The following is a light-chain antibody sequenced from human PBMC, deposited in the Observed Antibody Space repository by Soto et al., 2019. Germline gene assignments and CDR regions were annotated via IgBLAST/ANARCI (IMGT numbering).Light chain of an antibody. CDR1: SSHVSDYSR. CDR3: SLYTSPSTLV. J-gene: IGLJ1*01. CDR2: GVS. Sequence: QSALAQPPSVSGSPGQSVTISCTGTSSHVSDYSRFSWYQHLPVSAPKLLIYGVSNRPSGVPDRFSGSRSANTASLTISGLQTEDEADYYCSLYTSPSTLVFGPGTKVTVL. V-gene: IGLV2-18*01.